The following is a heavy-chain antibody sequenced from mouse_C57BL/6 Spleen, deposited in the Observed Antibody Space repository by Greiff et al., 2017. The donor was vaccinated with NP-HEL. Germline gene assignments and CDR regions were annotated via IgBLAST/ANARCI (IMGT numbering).Heavy chain of an antibody. V-gene: IGHV1-52*01. D-gene: IGHD1-1*01. Sequence: QVQLQQPGAELVRPGSSVKLSCKASGYTFTSYWMHWVKQRPIQGLEWIGNIDPSDSETHYNQKFKDKATLTVDKSSSTAYMQLSSLTSEDSAVYYCAREENGSSRYFDVWGTGTTVTVSS. CDR2: IDPSDSET. J-gene: IGHJ1*03. CDR1: GYTFTSYW. CDR3: AREENGSSRYFDV.